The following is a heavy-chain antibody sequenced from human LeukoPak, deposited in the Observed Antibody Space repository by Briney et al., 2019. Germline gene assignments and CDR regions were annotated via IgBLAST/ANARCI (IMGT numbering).Heavy chain of an antibody. J-gene: IGHJ4*02. Sequence: ASVKVSCKASGYTFTAYYMHWVRQAPGQGLEWMGWINPNSGNTNYAQKFQGRVTMTRDTSISTAYMELSRLRSDDTAVYYCARPNSVGPTVYFDYWGQGTLVTASS. D-gene: IGHD1-26*01. CDR3: ARPNSVGPTVYFDY. CDR1: GYTFTAYY. V-gene: IGHV1-2*02. CDR2: INPNSGNT.